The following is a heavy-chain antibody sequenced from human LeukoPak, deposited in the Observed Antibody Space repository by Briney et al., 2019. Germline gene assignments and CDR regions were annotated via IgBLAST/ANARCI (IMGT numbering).Heavy chain of an antibody. CDR3: ARHLVGATGTGPFDY. CDR2: IYYSGST. J-gene: IGHJ4*02. Sequence: SETLFLTCTVSGGSISGYYWSWIRQPPGKGLEWIGYIYYSGSTNYNPSLKSRVTMSVDTSKNQFSLKLSSVTAADTAVYYCARHLVGATGTGPFDYWGQGTLVTVSS. V-gene: IGHV4-59*08. D-gene: IGHD1-26*01. CDR1: GGSISGYY.